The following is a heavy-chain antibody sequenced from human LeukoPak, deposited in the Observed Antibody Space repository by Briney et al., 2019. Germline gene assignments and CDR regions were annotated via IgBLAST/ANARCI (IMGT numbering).Heavy chain of an antibody. J-gene: IGHJ3*02. V-gene: IGHV3-9*01. D-gene: IGHD3-22*01. Sequence: GRSLRLSCAASGFTFDDYAMYWVRQAPGKGLEWVSGISWNSGSIGYADSVKGRFTISRDNAKNSLNLQMNSLRPEDTALYYCAKGDYYDSSGLADRPDTFDIWGQGTMVTVSS. CDR2: ISWNSGSI. CDR3: AKGDYYDSSGLADRPDTFDI. CDR1: GFTFDDYA.